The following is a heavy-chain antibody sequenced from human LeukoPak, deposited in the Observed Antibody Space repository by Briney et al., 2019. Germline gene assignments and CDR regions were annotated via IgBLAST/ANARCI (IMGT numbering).Heavy chain of an antibody. CDR3: ARDGGHGDYDY. V-gene: IGHV1-46*01. D-gene: IGHD4-17*01. J-gene: IGHJ4*02. CDR2: INPSGGST. CDR1: GYTFTSYY. Sequence: ASVMVSCKASGYTFTSYYMHWVRQAPGQGLEWMGIINPSGGSTSYAQKFQGRVTMTRDTSTSTVYMELSSLRSEDTAVYYCARDGGHGDYDYWGQGTLVTVSS.